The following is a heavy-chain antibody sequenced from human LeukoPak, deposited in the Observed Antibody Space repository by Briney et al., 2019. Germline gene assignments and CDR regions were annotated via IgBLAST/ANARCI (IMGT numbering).Heavy chain of an antibody. CDR3: ARLGYSYGSLNFDY. V-gene: IGHV4-34*01. CDR2: INHSGST. D-gene: IGHD5-18*01. CDR1: GGSFSGYY. Sequence: SSETLSLTCAVYGGSFSGYYWSWTRQPPGKGLEWIGEINHSGSTNYNPSLKSRVTISVDTSKNQFSLKLSSVTAADTAVYYCARLGYSYGSLNFDYWGQGTLVTVSS. J-gene: IGHJ4*02.